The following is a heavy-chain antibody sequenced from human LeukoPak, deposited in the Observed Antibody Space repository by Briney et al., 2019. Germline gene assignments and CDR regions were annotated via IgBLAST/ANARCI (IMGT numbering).Heavy chain of an antibody. V-gene: IGHV3-33*01. D-gene: IGHD3-9*01. CDR3: ARDPYYDILTGYYYGMDV. Sequence: GGSLRLSCAASGFTFSSYGMHWVRQAPGKGLEWVAVIWYDGSNKYYADSVKGRFTISRDNSKNTLYLQMNSLRAEDTAVYYCARDPYYDILTGYYYGMDVWGQGTTVTVSS. CDR2: IWYDGSNK. J-gene: IGHJ6*02. CDR1: GFTFSSYG.